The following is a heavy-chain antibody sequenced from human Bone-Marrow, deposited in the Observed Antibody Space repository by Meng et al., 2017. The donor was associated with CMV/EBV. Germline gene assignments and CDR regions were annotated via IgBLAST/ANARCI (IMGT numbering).Heavy chain of an antibody. J-gene: IGHJ6*01. CDR3: AREVNDFWSAYSSAMDV. CDR2: IKQDGSEK. V-gene: IGHV3-7*01. D-gene: IGHD3-3*01. Sequence: GGSLRLSCAASGFTFSSYWMSWVRQAPGKGLEWVANIKQDGSEKYYVDSVKGRFTISRDNAKNSLYLQMNSLRVEDTAVYYCAREVNDFWSAYSSAMDVWGQGTTVTVYS. CDR1: GFTFSSYW.